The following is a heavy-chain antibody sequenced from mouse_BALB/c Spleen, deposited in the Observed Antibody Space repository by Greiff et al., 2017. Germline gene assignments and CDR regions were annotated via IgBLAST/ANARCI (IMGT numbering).Heavy chain of an antibody. CDR3: ARHGLRLLGQYYYAMDY. CDR2: ISSGGGST. Sequence: EVNLVESGGGLVKPGGSLKLSCAASGFAFSSYDMSWVRQTPEKRLEWVAYISSGGGSTYYPDTVKGRFTISRDNAKNTLYLQMSSLKSEDTAMYYCARHGLRLLGQYYYAMDYWGQGTSVTVSS. J-gene: IGHJ4*01. D-gene: IGHD1-2*01. V-gene: IGHV5-12-1*01. CDR1: GFAFSSYD.